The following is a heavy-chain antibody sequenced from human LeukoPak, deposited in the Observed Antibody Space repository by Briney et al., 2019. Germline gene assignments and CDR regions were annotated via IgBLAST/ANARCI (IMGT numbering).Heavy chain of an antibody. CDR1: GFTFSNYG. CDR2: IWYDGSNK. D-gene: IGHD4-17*01. V-gene: IGHV3-33*01. J-gene: IGHJ4*02. Sequence: GRSLRLSCAASGFTFSNYGMHWVRQAPGKGLEWVAVIWYDGSNKYYGDSVKGRFTISRDNSKNTLYLQMNSLRAEDTAVYYCARDGHDYGDYFWYFDYWGQGTLVTVSS. CDR3: ARDGHDYGDYFWYFDY.